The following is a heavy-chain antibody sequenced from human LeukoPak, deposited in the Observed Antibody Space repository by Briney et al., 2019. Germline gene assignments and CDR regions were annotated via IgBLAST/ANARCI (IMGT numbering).Heavy chain of an antibody. CDR1: GLSFSTYA. Sequence: PGGPLRPSCAASGLSFSTYAMSWVRQAPGKGLEWVSSISGSGGTIYSADSVKGRLTIFRDNSKNTLYLQMNSLRAEDTAVYYCAKDRQPGDAWVSYRASYVYRGQGTLVTVSS. CDR3: AKDRQPGDAWVSYRASYVY. D-gene: IGHD3-16*02. V-gene: IGHV3-23*01. CDR2: ISGSGGTI. J-gene: IGHJ4*02.